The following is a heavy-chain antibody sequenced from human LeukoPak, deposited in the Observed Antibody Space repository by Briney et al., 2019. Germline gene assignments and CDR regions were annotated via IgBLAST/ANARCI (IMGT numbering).Heavy chain of an antibody. V-gene: IGHV1-24*01. Sequence: GASVKVSCKVSGYTLTELSMHWVRQAPGKGLEWMGGFDPEDGETIYAQKLQGRVTMTTDTSTSTAYMELRSLRSDDTAVYYCARGIPMRDCSGGSCYSIIPADYWGQGTLVTVSS. CDR3: ARGIPMRDCSGGSCYSIIPADY. D-gene: IGHD2-15*01. CDR2: FDPEDGET. J-gene: IGHJ4*02. CDR1: GYTLTELS.